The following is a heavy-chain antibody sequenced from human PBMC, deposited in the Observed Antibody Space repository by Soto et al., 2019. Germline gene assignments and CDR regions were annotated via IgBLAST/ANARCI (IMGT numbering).Heavy chain of an antibody. V-gene: IGHV3-23*01. CDR2: ISGSGGGT. D-gene: IGHD6-13*01. Sequence: EVQLLESGGGLVQPGGSLRLSCAASGFTFSSYAMSWVRQAPGKGLEWVSIISGSGGGTYYADSVKGRFTISRDNSKNTLYLQVNSLRAEDTSVYYCAKGDSSCSYFYFWGQGTLVTVSS. CDR3: AKGDSSCSYFYF. J-gene: IGHJ4*02. CDR1: GFTFSSYA.